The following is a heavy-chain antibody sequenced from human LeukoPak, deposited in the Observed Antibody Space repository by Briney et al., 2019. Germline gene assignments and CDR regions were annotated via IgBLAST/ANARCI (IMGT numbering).Heavy chain of an antibody. CDR2: IIPIFGTA. Sequence: SVKVSCKASGGTFSSYAISWVRQAPGQGLEWMGRIIPIFGTANYAQKFQGRVTITTDESTSTAYMELSSLRSEDTAVYYCAREIWFGELYFDLWGRGTLVTVSS. D-gene: IGHD3-10*01. CDR3: AREIWFGELYFDL. J-gene: IGHJ2*01. CDR1: GGTFSSYA. V-gene: IGHV1-69*05.